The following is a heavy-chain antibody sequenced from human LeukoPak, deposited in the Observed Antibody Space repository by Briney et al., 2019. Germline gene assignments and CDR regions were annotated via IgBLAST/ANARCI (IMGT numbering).Heavy chain of an antibody. V-gene: IGHV3-30*04. Sequence: QTGGSPRLSCAAAGFTFSSYAVHWVRQAPGKGLEWVAVISSDGSKNYYADSVKGRFTVSRDNSKNTLYLQMNSLRAEDTAVYYCARAYCSGGSCYAYYFDYWGQGTLVTVSS. CDR3: ARAYCSGGSCYAYYFDY. J-gene: IGHJ4*02. CDR1: GFTFSSYA. CDR2: ISSDGSKN. D-gene: IGHD2-15*01.